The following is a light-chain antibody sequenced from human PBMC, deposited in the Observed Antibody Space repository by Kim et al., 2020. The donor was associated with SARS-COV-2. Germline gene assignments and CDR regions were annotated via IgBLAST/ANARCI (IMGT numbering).Light chain of an antibody. J-gene: IGLJ2*01. CDR1: SSNIGNNY. CDR3: GTWDSSLSAHVV. CDR2: DNN. V-gene: IGLV1-51*01. Sequence: QKVTISCSGSSSNIGNNYVSWYQQLPGKAPKLLIYDNNKRPSGIPDRFSGSKSGTSATLGITGLQTGDEADYYCGTWDSSLSAHVVFGGGTKLTVL.